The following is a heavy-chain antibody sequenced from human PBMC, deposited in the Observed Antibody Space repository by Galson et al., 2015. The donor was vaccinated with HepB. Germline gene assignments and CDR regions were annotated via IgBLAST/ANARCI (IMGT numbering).Heavy chain of an antibody. CDR1: GFTFSSYW. D-gene: IGHD6-13*01. CDR2: IKQDGSEK. CDR3: ATQRGPYSSSWYVRGDY. V-gene: IGHV3-7*03. J-gene: IGHJ4*02. Sequence: SLRLSCAASGFTFSSYWMSWVRQAPGKGLEWVANIKQDGSEKYYVDPVKGRFTISRDNAKNSLYLQMNSLRAEDTAVYYCATQRGPYSSSWYVRGDYWGQGTLVTVSS.